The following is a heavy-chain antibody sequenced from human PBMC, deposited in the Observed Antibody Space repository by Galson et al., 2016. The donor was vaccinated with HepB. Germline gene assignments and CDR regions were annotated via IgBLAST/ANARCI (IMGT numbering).Heavy chain of an antibody. D-gene: IGHD6-13*01. V-gene: IGHV4-59*02. CDR1: GGSVDSFF. CDR2: IYYSGST. J-gene: IGHJ6*02. Sequence: SETLSLTCTVSGGSVDSFFWNWIRQSPGKGLEWIGYIYYSGSTIYNPSLKSRLVISVDTSKNQVSLKLSSVTAADTATYYCARGGHYFTSSWNYKYYAMDVWGQGTTVTVSS. CDR3: ARGGHYFTSSWNYKYYAMDV.